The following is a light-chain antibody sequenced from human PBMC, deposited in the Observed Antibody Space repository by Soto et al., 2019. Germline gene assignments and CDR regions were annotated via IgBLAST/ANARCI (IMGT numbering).Light chain of an antibody. V-gene: IGLV2-14*01. CDR3: SSYTSINTLV. Sequence: QSALTQPASVSGSPGQSITISCTGGSSDIGGYNYVSWFQQHPGKVPKLMIYEVTNRPSWVSNRFSGSKSGSTASLTISGLQAEDEADYYCSSYTSINTLVFGTGTKVTVL. J-gene: IGLJ1*01. CDR1: SSDIGGYNY. CDR2: EVT.